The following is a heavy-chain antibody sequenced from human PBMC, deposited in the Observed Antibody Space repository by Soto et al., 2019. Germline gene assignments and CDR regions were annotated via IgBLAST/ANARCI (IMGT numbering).Heavy chain of an antibody. CDR2: ISGSGGST. Sequence: GGSLRLSCAASGFTFSSYAMSWVRQAPGKGLEWVSAISGSGGSTYYADSVKGRFTISRDNSKNTLYLQMNSLRAEDTAVYYCAKDFYGSGSYGPEGAFDIWGQGTMVTVSS. CDR3: AKDFYGSGSYGPEGAFDI. D-gene: IGHD3-10*01. J-gene: IGHJ3*02. V-gene: IGHV3-23*01. CDR1: GFTFSSYA.